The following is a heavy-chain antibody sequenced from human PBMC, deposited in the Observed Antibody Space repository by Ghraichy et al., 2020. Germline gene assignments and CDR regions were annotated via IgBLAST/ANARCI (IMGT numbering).Heavy chain of an antibody. V-gene: IGHV4-39*01. Sequence: LETLSLTCSVSGDSIISSSYYWDWIRQPPGKGLEWIGSIYYSGTTYYSPPLKTRVTVSIDTSKNQFSLRLKSVTATDTAVYYCARRAGGYQYFYGLDVWGQGTTVIVSS. CDR2: IYYSGTT. D-gene: IGHD2-15*01. J-gene: IGHJ6*02. CDR1: GDSIISSSYY. CDR3: ARRAGGYQYFYGLDV.